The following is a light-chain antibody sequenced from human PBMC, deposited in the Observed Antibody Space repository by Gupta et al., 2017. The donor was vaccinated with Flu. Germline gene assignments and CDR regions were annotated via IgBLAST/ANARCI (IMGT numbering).Light chain of an antibody. Sequence: ISCSGSSSNMGNNYVSWYHQLPGTAPNLLIYNSIKRPSAVPDRFSGSKSATSATLAIXGXQTGEWXDYYCGTWDDSQSGVVFGGGTKLTVL. V-gene: IGLV1-51*01. J-gene: IGLJ3*02. CDR2: NSI. CDR3: GTWDDSQSGVV. CDR1: SSNMGNNY.